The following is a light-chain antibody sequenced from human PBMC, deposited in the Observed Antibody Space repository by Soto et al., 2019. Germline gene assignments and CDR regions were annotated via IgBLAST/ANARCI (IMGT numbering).Light chain of an antibody. CDR3: QQRSNWPIT. Sequence: IVLTQSAATLSFSPGESATLACRATRSVSSYLAWYQQKPGQAPRLLIYDASSRPTDIPARFSGSGSGTDFTLTISSLEPEDFALYYCQQRSNWPITFGQGTRLEIK. CDR2: DAS. V-gene: IGKV3-11*01. CDR1: RSVSSY. J-gene: IGKJ5*01.